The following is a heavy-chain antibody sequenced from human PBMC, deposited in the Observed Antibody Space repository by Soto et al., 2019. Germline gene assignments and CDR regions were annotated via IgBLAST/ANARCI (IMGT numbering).Heavy chain of an antibody. D-gene: IGHD6-19*01. CDR2: ISHDGSNK. J-gene: IGHJ6*02. CDR1: GFTFSSYG. V-gene: IGHV3-30*18. CDR3: AKQLLAVAGYLHGMDV. Sequence: QVQLVESGGGVVQPGRSLRLSCAASGFTFSSYGMHWVRQAPGKWLEWVAVISHDGSNKYFADSVKGRFTISRDNSQNTLYLQMNSLRAEDTAVYYCAKQLLAVAGYLHGMDVWGQGTTVTVSS.